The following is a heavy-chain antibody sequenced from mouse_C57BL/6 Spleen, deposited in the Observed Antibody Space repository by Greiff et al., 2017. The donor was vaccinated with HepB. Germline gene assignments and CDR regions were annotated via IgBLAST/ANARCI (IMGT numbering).Heavy chain of an antibody. V-gene: IGHV6-3*01. J-gene: IGHJ1*03. CDR2: IRLKSDNYAT. CDR1: GFTFSNYW. CDR3: TETVNFDV. Sequence: EVMLVESGGGLVQPGGSMKLSCVASGFTFSNYWMNWVRQSPEKGLEWVAQIRLKSDNYATHYAESVKGRFTISRDDSKSSVYLQMNNLRAEDTGIYYCTETVNFDVWGTGTTVTVSS.